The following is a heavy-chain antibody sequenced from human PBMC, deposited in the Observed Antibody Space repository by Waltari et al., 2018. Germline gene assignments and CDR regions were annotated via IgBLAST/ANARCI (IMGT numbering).Heavy chain of an antibody. J-gene: IGHJ5*02. Sequence: QVQLQESGPGLVTPSETLSLTCTVSGGSISRYYWSWLRQPAGKGLEWIGRIYTSGSTNYNPSLKSRVTISVDKSKNQFSLKLSSVTAADTAVYYCARVFGELFSWFDPWGQGTLVTVSS. CDR2: IYTSGST. D-gene: IGHD3-10*01. CDR1: GGSISRYY. V-gene: IGHV4-4*07. CDR3: ARVFGELFSWFDP.